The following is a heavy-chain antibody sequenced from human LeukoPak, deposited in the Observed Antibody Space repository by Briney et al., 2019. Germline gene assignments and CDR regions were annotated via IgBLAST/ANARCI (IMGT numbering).Heavy chain of an antibody. D-gene: IGHD6-13*01. CDR1: GFTFSSYG. V-gene: IGHV3-30*02. Sequence: GGSLRLSCAASGFTFSSYGMHWVRQAPGKGLEWVAFIRYDGSNKYYADSVKGRFTISRDSSKNTLYLQMNSLRAEDTAVYYCAKGGGIAAAGLDYWGQGTLVTVSS. CDR2: IRYDGSNK. CDR3: AKGGGIAAAGLDY. J-gene: IGHJ4*02.